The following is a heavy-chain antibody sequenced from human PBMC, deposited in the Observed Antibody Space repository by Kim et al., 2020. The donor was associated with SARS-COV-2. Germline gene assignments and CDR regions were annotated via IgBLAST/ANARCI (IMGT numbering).Heavy chain of an antibody. CDR3: AKDWGGEYDFWSGYYILAYAFDI. J-gene: IGHJ3*02. CDR1: GFTFSSYG. Sequence: GGSLRLSCAASGFTFSSYGIHWVRQAPGKGLEWVAVISYDGSNKYYADSVKGRFTISRDNSMDTLYLQMNSLRAEDTAVYYCAKDWGGEYDFWSGYYILAYAFDIWGQGTMVTVSS. CDR2: ISYDGSNK. D-gene: IGHD3-3*01. V-gene: IGHV3-30*18.